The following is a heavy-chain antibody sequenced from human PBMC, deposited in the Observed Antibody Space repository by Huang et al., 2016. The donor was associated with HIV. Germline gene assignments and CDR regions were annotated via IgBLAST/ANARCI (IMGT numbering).Heavy chain of an antibody. CDR2: IIPMVGTP. Sequence: QVQLVQSGAEVKTPGSSVKVSCKASGGTFSKYAISWVRQDPGQGLEWMGGIIPMVGTPNYARKFQGRVTITADDSTSTTYVEVSSLRSEDTALYYCARGQLGSYGDYDVLYWGQGTLVTVSS. D-gene: IGHD4-17*01. CDR3: ARGQLGSYGDYDVLY. J-gene: IGHJ4*02. CDR1: GGTFSKYA. V-gene: IGHV1-69*13.